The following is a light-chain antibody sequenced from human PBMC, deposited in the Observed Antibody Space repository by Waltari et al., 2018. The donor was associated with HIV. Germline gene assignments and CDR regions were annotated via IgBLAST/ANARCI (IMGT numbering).Light chain of an antibody. CDR2: DVS. CDR1: SSDVGGYNY. CDR3: SSYTSSSTFNVV. Sequence: QSALTQPASVSGSPGQSITISCTGTSSDVGGYNYVSWYQQHPGKAPKLMIYDVSKRPSGVANRFSGSKSGNTASRTISGLQAEDEADYYCSSYTSSSTFNVVFGGGTKLTVL. V-gene: IGLV2-14*01. J-gene: IGLJ2*01.